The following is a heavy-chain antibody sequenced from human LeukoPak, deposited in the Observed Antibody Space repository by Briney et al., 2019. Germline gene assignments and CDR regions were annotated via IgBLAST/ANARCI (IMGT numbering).Heavy chain of an antibody. CDR2: ITSDGSNT. CDR1: GFTFSRFP. Sequence: GGSLRLSCSASGFTFSRFPMNWVRQAPAKGLESVSSITSDGSNTYYTDSVKGRFAISRDNSKNTLYLQMGSLRADDTAVYYCVKTMIPLFLPSAFDYWGQGALVTVSS. J-gene: IGHJ4*02. CDR3: VKTMIPLFLPSAFDY. V-gene: IGHV3-64D*06. D-gene: IGHD3-22*01.